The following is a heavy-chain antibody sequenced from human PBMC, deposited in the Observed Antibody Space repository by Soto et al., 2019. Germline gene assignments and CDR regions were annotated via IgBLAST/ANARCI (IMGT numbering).Heavy chain of an antibody. J-gene: IGHJ4*02. CDR1: GYTFTSYG. Sequence: QFQLVQSGAEVKTPGASVKVSCKASGYTFTSYGISWVRQAPGQGLEWMGWISAYNGNTNYAQKLQGRVTMNTDTPTSTAYMGLRSVISDDTAVYYCARVGYYGSGSYDVDCWGQGTLVTVSS. CDR3: ARVGYYGSGSYDVDC. CDR2: ISAYNGNT. D-gene: IGHD3-10*01. V-gene: IGHV1-18*01.